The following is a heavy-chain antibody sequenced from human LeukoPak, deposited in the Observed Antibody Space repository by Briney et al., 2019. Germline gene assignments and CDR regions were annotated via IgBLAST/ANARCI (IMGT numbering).Heavy chain of an antibody. CDR2: ISGSGGST. V-gene: IGHV3-23*01. CDR3: AKERTVTTLGIFYPEYYFDY. D-gene: IGHD4-17*01. Sequence: QPGGSLRLSCAASGFTFSSYAMSWVRQAPGKGLEWVSAISGSGGSTYYADSVKGRFTISRDNSKNTLYLQMNSLRAEDTAVYYCAKERTVTTLGIFYPEYYFDYWGQGTLVTVSS. J-gene: IGHJ4*02. CDR1: GFTFSSYA.